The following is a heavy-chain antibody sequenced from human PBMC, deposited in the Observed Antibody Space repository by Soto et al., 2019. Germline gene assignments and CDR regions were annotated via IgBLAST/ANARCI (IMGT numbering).Heavy chain of an antibody. J-gene: IGHJ6*03. V-gene: IGHV3-21*01. D-gene: IGHD4-17*01. CDR1: GFTFSSYS. CDR2: ISSSSSYI. CDR3: ARDPYGDYGEQYYYYYMDV. Sequence: EGSLRLSCAASGFTFSSYSMNWVRQAPGKGLEWVSSISSSSSYIYYADSVKGRFTISRDNAKNSLYLQMNSLRAEDTAVYYCARDPYGDYGEQYYYYYMDVWGKGTTVTVSS.